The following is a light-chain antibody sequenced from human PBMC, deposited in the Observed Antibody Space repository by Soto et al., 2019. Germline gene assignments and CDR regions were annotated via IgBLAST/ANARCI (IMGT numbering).Light chain of an antibody. CDR2: DAS. V-gene: IGKV1-5*01. CDR1: QSISSW. CDR3: QQYNSYSRYT. J-gene: IGKJ2*01. Sequence: DIQMTQSPSTLSASVGDRVTITCRASQSISSWLAWYQQKPGKAPKLVIYDASSLESGVPSRFSGSGSGTEFTLTISSLQPDDFATYYCQQYNSYSRYTFGQGTKVDIK.